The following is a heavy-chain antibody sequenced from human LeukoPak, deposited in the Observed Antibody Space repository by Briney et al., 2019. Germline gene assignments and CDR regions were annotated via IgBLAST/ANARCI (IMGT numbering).Heavy chain of an antibody. Sequence: PSETLSLTCTVSGGSISSYYWSWIRQPPGKGLEWIGYIYYSGGTNYNPSLKSRVTISVDTSKNQFSLKLSSVTAADTAVYYCARVLADHQRFDYWGQGTLVTVSS. J-gene: IGHJ4*02. D-gene: IGHD2-15*01. CDR2: IYYSGGT. CDR3: ARVLADHQRFDY. V-gene: IGHV4-59*01. CDR1: GGSISSYY.